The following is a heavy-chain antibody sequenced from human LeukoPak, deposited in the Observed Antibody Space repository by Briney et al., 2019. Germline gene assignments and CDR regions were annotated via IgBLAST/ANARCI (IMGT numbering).Heavy chain of an antibody. CDR1: GFTFDDYA. CDR3: AKVFAVARAFDY. Sequence: GGSLRLSCAASGFTFDDYAMHWVRQAPGKGLEWVSGISWNSGSIGYADSVKGRFTISRDNSKNTLYLQMNSLRAEDTAVYYCAKVFAVARAFDYWGQGTLVTVSS. V-gene: IGHV3-9*01. D-gene: IGHD6-19*01. CDR2: ISWNSGSI. J-gene: IGHJ4*02.